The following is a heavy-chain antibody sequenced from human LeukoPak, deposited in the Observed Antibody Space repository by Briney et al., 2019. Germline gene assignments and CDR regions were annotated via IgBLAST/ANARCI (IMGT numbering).Heavy chain of an antibody. Sequence: GGSLRLSCAASGFTVSSNYMSWVRQAPGKGLEWVSIIYSGGSTFYADSVKGRFTISRDNSKNTLYLQMNSLRAEDTAVYYCARDFSVATTDYWGQGTLVTVSS. J-gene: IGHJ4*02. CDR2: IYSGGST. D-gene: IGHD5-12*01. CDR1: GFTVSSNY. CDR3: ARDFSVATTDY. V-gene: IGHV3-53*01.